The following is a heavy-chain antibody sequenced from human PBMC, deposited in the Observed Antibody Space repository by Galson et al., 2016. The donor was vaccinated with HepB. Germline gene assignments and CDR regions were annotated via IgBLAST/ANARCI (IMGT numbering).Heavy chain of an antibody. V-gene: IGHV4-31*03. D-gene: IGHD5-18*01. J-gene: IGHJ4*02. CDR3: ARGGRKGLWGYYFDY. CDR1: GASISSGGYY. CDR2: IYHSGNT. Sequence: TLSLTCTVSGASISSGGYYWSWTRQHPEKGLEWIGYIYHSGNTYFNPSLKSRVTISVDASKNQFSLRLNSVTAADTAVYYCARGGRKGLWGYYFDYWGQGTLVPVSS.